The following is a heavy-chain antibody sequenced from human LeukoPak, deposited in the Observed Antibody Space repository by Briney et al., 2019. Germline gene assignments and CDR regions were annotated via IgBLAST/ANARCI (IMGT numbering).Heavy chain of an antibody. CDR3: ARSQGTLTSPFDY. V-gene: IGHV3-21*06. CDR1: GFTFSSYA. J-gene: IGHJ4*02. Sequence: GGSLRLSCAASGFTFSSYAMLWVRQAPGKGLEWVSYISGSGSYIYYADSLKGRFTVSRDNTNNSVYLQMNSLRAEDTSVYYCARSQGTLTSPFDYWGQGSLVTVSS. D-gene: IGHD2-21*02. CDR2: ISGSGSYI.